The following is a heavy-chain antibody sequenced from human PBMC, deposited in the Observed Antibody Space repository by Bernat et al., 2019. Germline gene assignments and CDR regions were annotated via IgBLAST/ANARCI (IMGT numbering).Heavy chain of an antibody. J-gene: IGHJ6*02. CDR1: GYTFTGYY. D-gene: IGHD5-24*01. CDR3: ARGGWLQLAYYYYGMDV. CDR2: INPNSGGT. V-gene: IGHV1-2*04. Sequence: QVQLVQSGAEVKKPGASVKVSCKASGYTFTGYYMHWVRQAPGQGLEWMGWINPNSGGTNYAQKFKGWVTMTRDTSISTAYMELSRLRSDDTAVYYCARGGWLQLAYYYYGMDVWGQGTTVTVSS.